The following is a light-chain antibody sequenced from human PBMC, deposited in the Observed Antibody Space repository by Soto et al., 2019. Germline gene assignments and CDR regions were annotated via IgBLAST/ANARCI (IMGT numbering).Light chain of an antibody. CDR1: QSLVHIDGKTY. Sequence: DIVLTQTRLSSPVTLGQPASISCRSSQSLVHIDGKTYFNGLQQRPGQPPRLLIYTISNRCPGVPGGFSGSGAGTYVTLKIIRVEAEDVEVYYCMQATQSYTFGRGTRLEIK. J-gene: IGKJ2*01. CDR3: MQATQSYT. CDR2: TIS. V-gene: IGKV2-24*01.